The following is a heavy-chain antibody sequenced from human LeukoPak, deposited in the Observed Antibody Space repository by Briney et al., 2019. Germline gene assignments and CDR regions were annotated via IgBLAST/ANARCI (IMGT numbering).Heavy chain of an antibody. V-gene: IGHV4-61*02. CDR3: ARARYGSGSYYYYYMDV. Sequence: SETLSLTCTVAGGSISSGSSYWSWIRQPAGKGLEWIGRIYTSGSTNYNPSLKSRVTISVDMSKNQLSRQRRPVTAAATAVYYCARARYGSGSYYYYYMDVWGKGTTVTISS. D-gene: IGHD3-10*01. J-gene: IGHJ6*03. CDR2: IYTSGST. CDR1: GGSISSGSSY.